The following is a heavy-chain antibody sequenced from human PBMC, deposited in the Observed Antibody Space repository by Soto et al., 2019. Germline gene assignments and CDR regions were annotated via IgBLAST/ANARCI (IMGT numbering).Heavy chain of an antibody. D-gene: IGHD3-16*01. J-gene: IGHJ6*02. V-gene: IGHV4-30-4*01. Sequence: QVQLRESGPGLVMPSQTLSLTCTVSGDSIGSGNKYWSWIRQAPGKVLEWIGYIFSSGTTYYNPSLKSRLSMSLDTSQNQLSLKLNSGTAADTSVYFCARGQTPFDLYYAMDVGGQGPTVTVSS. CDR2: IFSSGTT. CDR3: ARGQTPFDLYYAMDV. CDR1: GDSIGSGNKY.